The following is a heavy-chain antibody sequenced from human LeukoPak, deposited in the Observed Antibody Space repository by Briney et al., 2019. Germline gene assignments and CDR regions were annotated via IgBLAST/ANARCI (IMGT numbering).Heavy chain of an antibody. Sequence: KPSETLSLTCTVSSGSISSYYWSWIRQPPGKGLEWIGYIYYSGSTNYIPSLKSRVTISVDTSKNQFSLKLSSVTAADTAVYYCARLFGCSGGSCHSYNAFDIWGQGTMVTVSS. D-gene: IGHD2-15*01. CDR3: ARLFGCSGGSCHSYNAFDI. CDR1: SGSISSYY. V-gene: IGHV4-59*08. J-gene: IGHJ3*02. CDR2: IYYSGST.